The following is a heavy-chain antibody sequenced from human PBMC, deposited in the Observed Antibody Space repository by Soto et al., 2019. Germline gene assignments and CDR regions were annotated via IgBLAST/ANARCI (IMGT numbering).Heavy chain of an antibody. CDR3: ARDSRYSSGRTPLDY. D-gene: IGHD6-19*01. CDR1: GFTFSIYG. Sequence: PGGSLRLSCAASGFTFSIYGMHLVRQAPGKGLEWVAVIWYDGSNKYYADSVKGRFTISRDNSKNTLYLQMNSLRAEDTAVYYCARDSRYSSGRTPLDYWCQGILVAVSS. J-gene: IGHJ4*02. CDR2: IWYDGSNK. V-gene: IGHV3-33*01.